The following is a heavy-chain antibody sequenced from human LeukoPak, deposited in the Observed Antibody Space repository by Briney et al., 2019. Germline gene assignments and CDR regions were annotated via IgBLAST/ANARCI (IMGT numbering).Heavy chain of an antibody. Sequence: SETLSLTCTVSGYSIRSGYYWGWIRQPPGKGLEWIGSIYHSGSTLYKSSLMSRVTILLDTSKNQFSLSLTSVTAADTAIYYCARETEIGTSIDYWGQGTLVTVSS. CDR3: ARETEIGTSIDY. CDR1: GYSIRSGYY. CDR2: IYHSGST. D-gene: IGHD1-7*01. V-gene: IGHV4-38-2*02. J-gene: IGHJ4*02.